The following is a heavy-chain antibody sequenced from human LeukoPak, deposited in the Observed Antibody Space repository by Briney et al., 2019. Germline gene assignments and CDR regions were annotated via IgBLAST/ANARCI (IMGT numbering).Heavy chain of an antibody. D-gene: IGHD4-17*01. CDR3: AGGGDYIDY. CDR2: ISSSSTTI. V-gene: IGHV3-48*01. CDR1: GFTFSSYS. J-gene: IGHJ4*02. Sequence: GGSLRLSCAASGFTFSSYSMMWVRQAPGKGLEWVSYISSSSTTIHYADSVKGRFTISRDNAKNSVYLQMNSLRAEDTAVYYCAGGGDYIDYWGQGTLVTVSS.